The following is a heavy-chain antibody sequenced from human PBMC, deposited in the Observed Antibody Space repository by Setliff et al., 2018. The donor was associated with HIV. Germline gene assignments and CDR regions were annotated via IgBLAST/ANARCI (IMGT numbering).Heavy chain of an antibody. CDR1: GYNFENYA. CDR2: INANSGSP. V-gene: IGHV7-4-1*01. D-gene: IGHD4-17*01. Sequence: ASVKVSCKTSGYNFENYAINWVRQAPGQGLEWMGWINANSGSPTYAQAFTGRFFFSVDTAVATAYLQIDNLKTEDTAVYFCARGLYGDYGGDLNWLDPWGHGTRVTVSS. J-gene: IGHJ5*02. CDR3: ARGLYGDYGGDLNWLDP.